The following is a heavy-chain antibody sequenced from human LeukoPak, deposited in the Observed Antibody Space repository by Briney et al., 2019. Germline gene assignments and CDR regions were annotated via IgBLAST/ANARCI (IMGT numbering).Heavy chain of an antibody. CDR1: GFTFISYG. V-gene: IGHV3-74*01. CDR2: INTDGSGT. CDR3: ARELPREVTLDY. Sequence: GGSLRLSCAVSGFTFISYGMQWVRHAPGRGLAWVSRINTDGSGTAYADSVKGRFTISRDNAKNTLYLQMNSLRAEDTALYYCARELPREVTLDYWGQGTLVTVSS. D-gene: IGHD2-21*02. J-gene: IGHJ4*01.